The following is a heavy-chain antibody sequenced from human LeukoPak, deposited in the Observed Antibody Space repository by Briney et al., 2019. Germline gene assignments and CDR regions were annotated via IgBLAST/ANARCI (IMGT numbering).Heavy chain of an antibody. CDR1: GDSISSSSYY. CDR3: ATVSHTGIVGATLNDAFDI. D-gene: IGHD1-26*01. CDR2: IYYSGST. Sequence: PSETLSLTCTVSGDSISSSSYYWGWIRQPPGKGLEWIGSIYYSGSTYYNPSLKSRVTISVDTSKNQFSLKLSSVTAADTAVYYCATVSHTGIVGATLNDAFDIWGQGTMVTVSS. V-gene: IGHV4-39*01. J-gene: IGHJ3*02.